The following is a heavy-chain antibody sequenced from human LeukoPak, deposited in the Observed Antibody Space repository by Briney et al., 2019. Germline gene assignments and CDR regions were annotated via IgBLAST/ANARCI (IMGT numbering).Heavy chain of an antibody. CDR3: AREFTIFGVVFDY. CDR1: GFTFSDYY. Sequence: GGSLRLSCAASGFTFSDYYMSWIRQAPGKGLEWVSYISSSGSTIYYADSVKGRLTISRDNAKNTLYLQMNSLRAEDTAVYYCAREFTIFGVVFDYWGQGTLVTVSS. V-gene: IGHV3-11*04. CDR2: ISSSGSTI. J-gene: IGHJ4*02. D-gene: IGHD3-3*01.